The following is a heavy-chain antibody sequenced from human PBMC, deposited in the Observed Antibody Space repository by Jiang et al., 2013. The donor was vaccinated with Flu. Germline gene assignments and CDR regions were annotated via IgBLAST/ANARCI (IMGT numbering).Heavy chain of an antibody. CDR2: IYYSGST. CDR1: GGSISSYY. D-gene: IGHD2/OR15-2a*01. CDR3: ARGSTTLDY. J-gene: IGHJ4*02. V-gene: IGHV4-59*01. Sequence: GPGLVKPSETLSLTCTVSGGSISSYYWSWIRQPPGKGLEWIGYIYYSGSTNYNPSLKSRVTISVDTSKNQFSLKLSSVTAADTAVYYCARGSTTLDYWGQGTLVTVSS.